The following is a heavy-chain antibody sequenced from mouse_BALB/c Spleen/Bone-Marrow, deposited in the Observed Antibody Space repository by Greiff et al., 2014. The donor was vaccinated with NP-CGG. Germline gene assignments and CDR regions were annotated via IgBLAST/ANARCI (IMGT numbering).Heavy chain of an antibody. CDR2: INPSNGGT. Sequence: QVPLKESGAELGKPGASVKLSCKASGFTFTSYYMYWGKQRPGQGLEWFGEINPSNGGTNFNEKFKNKATLTVDKSSSTAYMQLSSLTSEDSAVYYCSRGRRDALDYWGQGTSVTVSS. V-gene: IGHV1S81*02. CDR3: SRGRRDALDY. CDR1: GFTFTSYY. J-gene: IGHJ4*01.